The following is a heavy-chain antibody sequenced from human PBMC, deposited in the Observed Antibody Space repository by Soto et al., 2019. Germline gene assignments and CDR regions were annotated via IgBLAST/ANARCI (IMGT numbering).Heavy chain of an antibody. CDR2: ISWNSGSI. CDR3: AKATGYSSSWGMGYYFDY. D-gene: IGHD6-13*01. J-gene: IGHJ4*02. Sequence: VQLVESGGGLVQPGRSLRLSCAASGFTFDDYAMHWVRQAPGKGLEWVSGISWNSGSIGYADSVKGRFTISRDNAKNSLYLQMNSLRAEDTALYYCAKATGYSSSWGMGYYFDYWGQGTLVTVSS. V-gene: IGHV3-9*01. CDR1: GFTFDDYA.